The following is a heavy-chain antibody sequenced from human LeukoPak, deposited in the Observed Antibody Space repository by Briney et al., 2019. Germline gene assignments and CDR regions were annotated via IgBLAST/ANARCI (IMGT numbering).Heavy chain of an antibody. CDR2: INPGDSDT. D-gene: IGHD3-22*01. CDR1: GYRFTTYW. CDR3: ARHPITRYYDSSGYSAAGPDY. J-gene: IGHJ4*02. Sequence: GESLKISCKGPGYRFTTYWIGWVRQMPGKGLEWMGIINPGDSDTRYSPSFQGHVTISADKSISTAYLLWSSLKASDTAMYYCARHPITRYYDSSGYSAAGPDYWGQGTLVTVSS. V-gene: IGHV5-51*01.